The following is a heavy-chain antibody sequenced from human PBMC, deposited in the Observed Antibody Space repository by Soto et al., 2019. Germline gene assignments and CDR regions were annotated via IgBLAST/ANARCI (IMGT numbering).Heavy chain of an antibody. CDR2: IKQDGSEK. J-gene: IGHJ3*02. D-gene: IGHD3-9*01. CDR3: ARGRTYYDILTGSSWRAFDI. Sequence: GGSLRLSCAASGFTFSSYWMSWVRQAPGKGLEWVANIKQDGSEKYYVDSVKGRFTISRDNAKNSLYLQMNSLRAEDTAVYYCARGRTYYDILTGSSWRAFDIWGQGTMDTVSS. CDR1: GFTFSSYW. V-gene: IGHV3-7*01.